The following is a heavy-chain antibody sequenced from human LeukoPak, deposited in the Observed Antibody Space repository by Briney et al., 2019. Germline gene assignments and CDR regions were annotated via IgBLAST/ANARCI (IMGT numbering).Heavy chain of an antibody. CDR1: GFTFSSYA. Sequence: GGSLRLSCAASGFTFSSYAMHWVRQAPGKGLEWGAVISYERSNKYYADSVKGRFTISRDNYKKTLYLQMKSMRAEDTAVYYCARAQMIISYYGMDVWGQGTTVTVPS. CDR3: ARAQMIISYYGMDV. D-gene: IGHD3-16*01. CDR2: ISYERSNK. V-gene: IGHV3-30*04. J-gene: IGHJ6*02.